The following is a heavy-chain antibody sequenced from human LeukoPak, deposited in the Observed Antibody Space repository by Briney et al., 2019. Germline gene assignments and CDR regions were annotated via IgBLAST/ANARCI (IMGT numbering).Heavy chain of an antibody. J-gene: IGHJ4*02. CDR2: ISGSGGST. V-gene: IGHV3-23*01. D-gene: IGHD3-10*01. CDR1: GFTFSSYD. Sequence: GGSLRLSCAASGFTFSSYDMSWVRQAPGKGLEWVSTISGSGGSTYYADSVKGRFTISRDNSKNTLYLQMNSLRAEDTAVYYCAKDRITMVRGVNFDYWGQGTLVTVSS. CDR3: AKDRITMVRGVNFDY.